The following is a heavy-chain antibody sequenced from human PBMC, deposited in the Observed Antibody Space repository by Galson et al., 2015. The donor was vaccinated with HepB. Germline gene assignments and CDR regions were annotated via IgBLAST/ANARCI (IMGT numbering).Heavy chain of an antibody. Sequence: SLRLSCAASGFTFSSYAMSWVRQAPGKGLEWVSAISGSGGSTYYADSVKGRFTISRDNSKNTLYLQINSLRAEDTAVYYCAKDGGVFYGSGSFDYWGQGTLVTVSS. CDR2: ISGSGGST. V-gene: IGHV3-23*01. CDR3: AKDGGVFYGSGSFDY. CDR1: GFTFSSYA. J-gene: IGHJ4*02. D-gene: IGHD3-10*01.